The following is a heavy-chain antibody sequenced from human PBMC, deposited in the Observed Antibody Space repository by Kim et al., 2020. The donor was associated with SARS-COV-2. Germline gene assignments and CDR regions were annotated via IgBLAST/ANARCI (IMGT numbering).Heavy chain of an antibody. D-gene: IGHD2-2*01. CDR3: AKAWGEYQLLRGHGLDP. CDR2: ISGSGGST. J-gene: IGHJ5*02. CDR1: GFTFSSYA. Sequence: GGSLRLSCAASGFTFSSYAMSWVRQAPGKGLEWVSAISGSGGSTYYADSVKGRFTISRDNSKNTLYLQMNSLRAEDTAVYYCAKAWGEYQLLRGHGLDPWGQGTLVTVSS. V-gene: IGHV3-23*01.